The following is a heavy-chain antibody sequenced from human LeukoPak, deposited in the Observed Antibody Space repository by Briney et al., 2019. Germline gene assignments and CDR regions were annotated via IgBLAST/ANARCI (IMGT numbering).Heavy chain of an antibody. CDR3: ARGSGYEDY. CDR2: INHSGST. V-gene: IGHV4-34*01. Sequence: SETLSLTCTVSGGSISSYYWSWIRQPPGKGLEWIGEINHSGSTNYNPSLKSRVTISVDTSKNQFSLKLSSVTAADTAVYYCARGSGYEDYWGQGTLVTVSS. CDR1: GGSISSYY. D-gene: IGHD5-12*01. J-gene: IGHJ4*02.